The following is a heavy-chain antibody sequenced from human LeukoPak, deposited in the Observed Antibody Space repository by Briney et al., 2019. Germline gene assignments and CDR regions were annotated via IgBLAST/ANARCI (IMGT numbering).Heavy chain of an antibody. Sequence: SETLSLTCAVYGGSFSGYYWSWIRQPPGKGLEWIGEINHSGSTNYNPSLKSRVTISVDTSKNQFSLKLSSVTAADTAVYYCAREDTAMVTLDYWGQGTLVTVS. CDR1: GGSFSGYY. J-gene: IGHJ4*02. V-gene: IGHV4-34*01. D-gene: IGHD5-18*01. CDR3: AREDTAMVTLDY. CDR2: INHSGST.